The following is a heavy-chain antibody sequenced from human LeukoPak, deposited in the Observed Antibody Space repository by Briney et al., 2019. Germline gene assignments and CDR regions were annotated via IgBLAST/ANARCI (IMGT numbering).Heavy chain of an antibody. CDR3: ARSFTRYCSSTSCYVLRDRYYYMDV. V-gene: IGHV1-24*01. J-gene: IGHJ6*03. CDR1: RYTLTELS. Sequence: ASVKVSCKVSRYTLTELSMHWVRQAPGKGLEWMGSFDPKDGETIYAQKFQGRVTMTEDTSTDTAYMELSSLRSEDTAVYYCARSFTRYCSSTSCYVLRDRYYYMDVWGKGTTVTVSS. D-gene: IGHD2-2*01. CDR2: FDPKDGET.